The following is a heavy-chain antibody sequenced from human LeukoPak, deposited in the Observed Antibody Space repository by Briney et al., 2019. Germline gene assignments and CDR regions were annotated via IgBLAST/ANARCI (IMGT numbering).Heavy chain of an antibody. J-gene: IGHJ3*02. CDR2: ISSSSSYI. D-gene: IGHD5-18*01. CDR3: ARAPPSSGYSYHFDI. V-gene: IGHV3-21*01. CDR1: GFTFSSYA. Sequence: PGGSLRLSCAASGFTFSSYAMSWVRQAPXXXLEWVSSISSSSSYIYYADSVKGRFTISRDNAKNSLYLQMNSLRVEDTAVYYCARAPPSSGYSYHFDIWGQGTMVTVSS.